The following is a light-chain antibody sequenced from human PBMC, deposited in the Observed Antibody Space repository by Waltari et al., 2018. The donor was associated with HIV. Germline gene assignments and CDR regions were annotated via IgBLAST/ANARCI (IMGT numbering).Light chain of an antibody. J-gene: IGKJ3*01. CDR1: DDIGDP. V-gene: IGKV1-33*01. Sequence: DIQMTQSPSSLSASLVESVTITCRSNDDIGDPLHRYQQKPGKAPKLLIYDASNLNTGVPSMFSGSRSGTTFALSISSLQPDCLATYYCQHYNNLLIFSFGPGTKGGL. CDR3: QHYNNLLIFS. CDR2: DAS.